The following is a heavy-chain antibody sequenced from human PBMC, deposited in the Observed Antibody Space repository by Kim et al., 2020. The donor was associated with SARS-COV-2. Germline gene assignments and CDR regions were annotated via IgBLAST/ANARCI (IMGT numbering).Heavy chain of an antibody. CDR3: ASIAVAGTFDYYYGMDV. V-gene: IGHV3-9*01. J-gene: IGHJ6*02. CDR2: ISWNSGGI. CDR1: GFTFDDYA. Sequence: GGSLRLSCAASGFTFDDYAMHWVRQAPGKGLEWVSGISWNSGGIGYADSVKGRFTISRDNAKNSLYLQMNSLRAEDTALYYCASIAVAGTFDYYYGMDVWGQGTTVTVSS. D-gene: IGHD6-19*01.